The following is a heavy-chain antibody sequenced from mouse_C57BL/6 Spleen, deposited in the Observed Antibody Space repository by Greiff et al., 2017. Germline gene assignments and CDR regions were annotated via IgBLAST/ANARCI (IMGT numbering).Heavy chain of an antibody. CDR1: GYTFTSYW. V-gene: IGHV1-55*01. CDR3: ASLYGSSSWFAY. J-gene: IGHJ3*01. CDR2: IYPGSGST. D-gene: IGHD1-1*01. Sequence: VQLQQPGAELVKPGASVKMSCKASGYTFTSYWITWVKQRPGQGLEWIGDIYPGSGSTNYNEKFKSKATLTVDTSSSTAYMQLSSLTSEDSAVYYCASLYGSSSWFAYWGQGTLVTVSA.